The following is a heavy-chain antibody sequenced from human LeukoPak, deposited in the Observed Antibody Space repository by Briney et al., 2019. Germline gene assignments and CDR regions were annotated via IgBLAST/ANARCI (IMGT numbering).Heavy chain of an antibody. CDR3: AFYDFWGGYNNAFEI. J-gene: IGHJ3*02. CDR2: ISYDGSNK. V-gene: IGHV3-30-3*01. CDR1: GFSISSYS. D-gene: IGHD3-3*01. Sequence: RTLRLSCAASGFSISSYSMHWVRQAPGKGLEWVGVISYDGSNKYYAASTKAPFTISRDNYKNTLYLQMNSRRAEDTAVYYCAFYDFWGGYNNAFEIWGQGTMVTVSP.